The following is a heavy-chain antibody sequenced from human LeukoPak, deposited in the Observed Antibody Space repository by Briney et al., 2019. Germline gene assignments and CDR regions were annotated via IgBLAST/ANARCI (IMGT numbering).Heavy chain of an antibody. CDR1: GFTVSSNY. J-gene: IGHJ4*02. CDR2: IYSGGST. V-gene: IGHV3-66*02. CDR3: ARERYYYGRWAGGSSYYFDY. D-gene: IGHD3-10*01. Sequence: GGSLRLSCAASGFTVSSNYMSWVRQAPGKGLEWVSVIYSGGSTYYADSVKGRFTISRDNSKNTLYLQMNSLRAEDTAVYYCARERYYYGRWAGGSSYYFDYWGQGTLVTVSS.